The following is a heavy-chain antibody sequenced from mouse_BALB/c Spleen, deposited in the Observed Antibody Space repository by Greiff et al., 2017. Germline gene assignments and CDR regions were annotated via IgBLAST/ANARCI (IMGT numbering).Heavy chain of an antibody. J-gene: IGHJ2*01. CDR2: INSNGGST. Sequence: EVKLMESGGGLVQPGGSLKLSCAASGFTFSSYGMSWVRQTPDKRLELVATINSNGGSTYYPDSVKGRFTISRDNAKNTLYLQMSSLKSEDTAMYYCARGDGSFDYWGQGTTLTVSS. V-gene: IGHV5-6-3*01. D-gene: IGHD1-2*01. CDR1: GFTFSSYG. CDR3: ARGDGSFDY.